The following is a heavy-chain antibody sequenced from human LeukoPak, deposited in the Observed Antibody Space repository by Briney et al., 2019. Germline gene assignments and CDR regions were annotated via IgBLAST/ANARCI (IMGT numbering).Heavy chain of an antibody. CDR2: IKSKTDGGTT. CDR1: GFTFSNAW. Sequence: GGSLRLSCAASGFTFSNAWMSWVRQAPGKGLEWVGRIKSKTDGGTTDYAAPVKGRFTISRDDSKNTLYLQMNSLKTEDTAVYYCTTELTGYDAFDIWGQGTMVTVSS. J-gene: IGHJ3*02. D-gene: IGHD3-9*01. CDR3: TTELTGYDAFDI. V-gene: IGHV3-15*01.